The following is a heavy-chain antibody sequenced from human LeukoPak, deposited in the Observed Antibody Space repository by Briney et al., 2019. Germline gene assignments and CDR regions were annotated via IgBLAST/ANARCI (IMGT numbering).Heavy chain of an antibody. Sequence: GGSLRLSCGASGFTFSSYGMHWVRQAPGKGLEWVAFIRYDGSNKYYADSVKGRFTISRDNAKNTLDLQMNGLRAEDTAVYYCAKDQSSGYYKTFDYWGQGTLVTVSS. CDR1: GFTFSSYG. CDR3: AKDQSSGYYKTFDY. J-gene: IGHJ4*02. V-gene: IGHV3-30*02. D-gene: IGHD3-22*01. CDR2: IRYDGSNK.